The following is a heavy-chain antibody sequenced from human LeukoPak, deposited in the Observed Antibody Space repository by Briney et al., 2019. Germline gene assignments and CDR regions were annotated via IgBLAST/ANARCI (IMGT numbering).Heavy chain of an antibody. D-gene: IGHD3-10*01. J-gene: IGHJ5*02. CDR3: ARAVLLWFGEFTDSNWFDP. V-gene: IGHV4-4*07. CDR2: IYTSGST. Sequence: SETLSLTCTVSGGSISSYYWSWIRQPAGKGLEWIGRIYTSGSTNYHPSLKSRVTMSVDTSKNQFSLKLSSVTAADTAVYYCARAVLLWFGEFTDSNWFDPWGQGTLVTVSS. CDR1: GGSISSYY.